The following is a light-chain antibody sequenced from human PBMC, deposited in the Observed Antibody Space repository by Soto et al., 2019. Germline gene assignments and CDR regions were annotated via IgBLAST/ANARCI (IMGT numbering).Light chain of an antibody. J-gene: IGKJ4*01. Sequence: EIVMTQSPATLSVSPGERATLSCRASQSVGSDLAWYQQKPGQAPRLVIYGASTRATGIPARFSGSGSGTEFTLTINSLQSEDFAVYYCQRYNNWPLAFGGGTRVEIK. CDR3: QRYNNWPLA. CDR1: QSVGSD. V-gene: IGKV3-15*01. CDR2: GAS.